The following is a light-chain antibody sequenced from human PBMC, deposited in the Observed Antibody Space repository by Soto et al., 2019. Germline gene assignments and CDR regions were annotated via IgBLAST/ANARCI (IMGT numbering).Light chain of an antibody. V-gene: IGLV2-11*01. CDR2: EVN. CDR1: GSDVGDSSH. Sequence: QSALTQPRSVSGSPGQSGTISCTATGSDVGDSSHVSWYQLHPGKAPKLMIYEVNNRPSGVPDRFSGSKSGSTASLTISGLQAEYEAEYYCCLSPGSLTWLFGGGTKVTVL. CDR3: CLSPGSLTWL. J-gene: IGLJ3*02.